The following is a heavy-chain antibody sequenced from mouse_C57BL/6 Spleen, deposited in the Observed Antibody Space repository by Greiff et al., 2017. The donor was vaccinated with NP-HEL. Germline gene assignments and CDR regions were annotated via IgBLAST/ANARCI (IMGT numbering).Heavy chain of an antibody. CDR2: IYPGDGET. D-gene: IGHD1-1*01. J-gene: IGHJ3*01. V-gene: IGHV1-80*01. CDR1: GYAFSSYW. Sequence: QVQLQQSGAELVKPGASVKISCKASGYAFSSYWMNWVQQRPGKGLEWIGQIYPGDGETNYNGKFKGKATLTADKSSSTAYMQLSSLTSEDSAVYFCAHDSCGSSDGAYWGQGTLVTVSA. CDR3: AHDSCGSSDGAY.